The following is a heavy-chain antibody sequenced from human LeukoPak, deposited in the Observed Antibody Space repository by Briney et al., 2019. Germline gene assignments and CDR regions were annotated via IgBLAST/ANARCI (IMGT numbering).Heavy chain of an antibody. Sequence: ASVKVSCKASGYTFTSYGIGWVRQAPGQGLKWMGWISAYNGNTNYAQKLQGRVTMTTDTSTSTAYMELRSLRSDDTAVYYCARDLSWDSSSPRFDYWGQGTLVTVSS. CDR3: ARDLSWDSSSPRFDY. CDR1: GYTFTSYG. D-gene: IGHD6-6*01. J-gene: IGHJ4*02. V-gene: IGHV1-18*01. CDR2: ISAYNGNT.